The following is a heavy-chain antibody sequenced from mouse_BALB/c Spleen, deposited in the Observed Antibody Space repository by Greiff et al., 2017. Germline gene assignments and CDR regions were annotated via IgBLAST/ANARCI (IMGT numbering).Heavy chain of an antibody. V-gene: IGHV5-6-5*01. CDR3: ARGHSHYYAMDY. CDR2: ISSGGST. J-gene: IGHJ4*01. Sequence: EVKVVESGGGLVKPGGSLKLSCAASGFTFSSYAMSWVRQTPEKRLEWVASISSGGSTYYPDSVKGRFTISRYNARNILYLQMSSLRSEDTAMYYCARGHSHYYAMDYWGQGTSVTVSS. CDR1: GFTFSSYA.